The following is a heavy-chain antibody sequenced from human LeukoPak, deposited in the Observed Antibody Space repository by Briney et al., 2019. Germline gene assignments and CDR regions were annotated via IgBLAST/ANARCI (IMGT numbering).Heavy chain of an antibody. Sequence: PSETLSLTCTVSGGSISSSIYYWSWIRQPPGKGLEWIGYIYYSGSTNYNPSLKSRVTISVDTSKNRFSLKLSSVTAADTAVYYCARGYSSWNPWGQGTLVTVSS. D-gene: IGHD6-13*01. J-gene: IGHJ1*01. CDR2: IYYSGST. CDR1: GGSISSSIYY. V-gene: IGHV4-61*01. CDR3: ARGYSSWNP.